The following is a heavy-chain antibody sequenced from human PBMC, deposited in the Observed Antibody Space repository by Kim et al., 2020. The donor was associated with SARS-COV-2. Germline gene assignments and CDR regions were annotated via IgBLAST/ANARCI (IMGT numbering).Heavy chain of an antibody. V-gene: IGHV3-7*01. J-gene: IGHJ4*02. CDR3: SRAEDY. Sequence: DGSEKYYVDSVRGRLSVSRDNAKNSLYLQMDSLRAEDSAVYYCSRAEDYWGQGTLVTVSS. CDR2: DGSEK.